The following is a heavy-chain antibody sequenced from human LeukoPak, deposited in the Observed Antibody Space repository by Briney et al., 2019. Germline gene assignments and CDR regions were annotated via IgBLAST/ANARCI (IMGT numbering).Heavy chain of an antibody. D-gene: IGHD3-10*01. CDR2: ISTSGNSI. J-gene: IGHJ4*02. Sequence: PGGSLRLSCAASGFTFSSYAMSWVRQAPGKGLEWVSYISTSGNSIYYADSVKGRFTISRDNAKNSLYLQMNSLRAEDTAVYYCARGHYGLDYWGQGTLVTVSS. CDR1: GFTFSSYA. V-gene: IGHV3-48*04. CDR3: ARGHYGLDY.